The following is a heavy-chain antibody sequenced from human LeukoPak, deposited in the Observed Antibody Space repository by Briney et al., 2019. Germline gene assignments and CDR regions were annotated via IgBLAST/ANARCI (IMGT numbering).Heavy chain of an antibody. CDR3: AKVSGGGLYYDGMDV. D-gene: IGHD1-14*01. CDR2: IYSGGST. CDR1: GFTVSSNY. Sequence: GGSLRLSCAASGFTVSSNYMSWVRQAPGKGLEWVSLIYSGGSTYYADSVKGRFTISRDSSKNTLYLQMNSLRAEDTAVYYCAKVSGGGLYYDGMDVWGQGTTVTVSS. J-gene: IGHJ6*02. V-gene: IGHV3-53*01.